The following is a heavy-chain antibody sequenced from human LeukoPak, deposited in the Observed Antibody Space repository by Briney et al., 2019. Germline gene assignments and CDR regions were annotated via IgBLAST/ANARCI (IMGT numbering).Heavy chain of an antibody. D-gene: IGHD6-13*01. Sequence: GGSLRLSCAASGFTVSSNYMTWVRQAPGKGLEWVSLIYSGGNTYYADSVKGRFTISRDNSENTLYLQMNSLRAEDTAVYYCASDGGSSSWYGIGYWGQGTLVTVSS. J-gene: IGHJ4*02. CDR3: ASDGGSSSWYGIGY. V-gene: IGHV3-53*01. CDR2: IYSGGNT. CDR1: GFTVSSNY.